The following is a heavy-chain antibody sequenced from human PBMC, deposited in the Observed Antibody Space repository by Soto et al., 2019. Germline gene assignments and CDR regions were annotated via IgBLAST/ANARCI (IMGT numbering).Heavy chain of an antibody. D-gene: IGHD2-2*01. J-gene: IGHJ6*02. CDR3: ASFLDIVVVPAATPPYYYYGMAV. V-gene: IGHV3-21*01. CDR2: ISSSSSYI. CDR1: GFTFSSYS. Sequence: PGGSLRLCCAASGFTFSSYSMNWVRQAPGKGLEWVSSISSSSSYIYYADSVKGRFTISRDNAKNSLYLQMNSLRAEDTAVYYCASFLDIVVVPAATPPYYYYGMAVWGQRTTVT.